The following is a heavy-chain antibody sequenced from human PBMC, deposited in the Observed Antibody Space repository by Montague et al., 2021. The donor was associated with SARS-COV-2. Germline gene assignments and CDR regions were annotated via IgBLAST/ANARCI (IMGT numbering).Heavy chain of an antibody. CDR2: MYYSGST. J-gene: IGHJ6*02. CDR3: ARARGGTIFGVIGGYYGMDI. D-gene: IGHD3-3*01. Sequence: SETLSLTCTVPGGSISNYYWSWIRQSPGKGLEWIAYMYYSGSTKYNPSLKSRATISVDTSKNQFSLTLSSMTAADTAVYYCARARGGTIFGVIGGYYGMDIWGQGTTVTVS. V-gene: IGHV4-59*01. CDR1: GGSISNYY.